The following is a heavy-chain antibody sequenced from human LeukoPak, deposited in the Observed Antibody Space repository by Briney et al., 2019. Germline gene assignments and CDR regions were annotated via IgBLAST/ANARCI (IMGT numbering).Heavy chain of an antibody. CDR3: ARGGMTTVTTKQNWFDP. J-gene: IGHJ5*02. V-gene: IGHV1-18*04. Sequence: ASVKVSCKASGYTFTGYYMHWVRQAPGQGLEWMGWISAYNGNTNYAQKLQGRVTMTTDTSTSTAYMELRSLRSDDTAVYYCARGGMTTVTTKQNWFDPWGQGTLVTVSS. CDR2: ISAYNGNT. CDR1: GYTFTGYY. D-gene: IGHD4-11*01.